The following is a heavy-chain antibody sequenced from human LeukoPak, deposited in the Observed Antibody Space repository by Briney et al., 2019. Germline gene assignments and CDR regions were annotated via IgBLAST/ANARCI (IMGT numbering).Heavy chain of an antibody. D-gene: IGHD6-19*01. CDR2: IYYSGST. CDR1: GGSISSSSYY. Sequence: SETLSLTCTVSGGSISSSSYYWGWIRQPPGKGLEWIGSIYYSGSTYYNPSLKSRVAISVDTSKNQFPLKLSSVTAADTAVYYCARDIPVKAVAGTPFAYWGQGTLVTVSS. CDR3: ARDIPVKAVAGTPFAY. V-gene: IGHV4-39*06. J-gene: IGHJ4*02.